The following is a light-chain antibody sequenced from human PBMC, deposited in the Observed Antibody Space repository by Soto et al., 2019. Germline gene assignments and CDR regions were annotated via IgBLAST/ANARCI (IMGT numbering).Light chain of an antibody. Sequence: EIVMTQSPATLSVSPGERATLSCRASQSVSSNLAWYQQKPGQSPRLLIYGASARATGIPARFSGSGSGTDFTLTISRLEPEDSAAYYCQQRSIWPLTFGGGTKVDIK. V-gene: IGKV3-15*01. CDR3: QQRSIWPLT. J-gene: IGKJ4*01. CDR1: QSVSSN. CDR2: GAS.